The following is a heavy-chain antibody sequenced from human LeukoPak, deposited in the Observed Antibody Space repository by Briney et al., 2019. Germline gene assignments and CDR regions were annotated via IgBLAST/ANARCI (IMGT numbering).Heavy chain of an antibody. J-gene: IGHJ4*01. D-gene: IGHD3-10*01. CDR1: GDSISSTSYY. Sequence: ASETLSLTCTVSGDSISSTSYYWDWIRQPPGKGLEWIGSIYNSGTTYYNPSLKSRVTISVDTSKNQFSLKVSSVTAADTAVYYCASRVYGLGSFNYWGQGTLVTVSS. CDR3: ASRVYGLGSFNY. V-gene: IGHV4-39*01. CDR2: IYNSGTT.